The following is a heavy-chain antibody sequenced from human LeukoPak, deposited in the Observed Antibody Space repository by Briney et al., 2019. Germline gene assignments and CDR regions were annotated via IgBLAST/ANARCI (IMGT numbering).Heavy chain of an antibody. CDR3: ARDVYRYCSSTSCYGDDYYYGMDV. CDR1: GFTFSSYA. J-gene: IGHJ6*02. V-gene: IGHV3-30*04. CDR2: ISYDGSNK. D-gene: IGHD2-2*01. Sequence: GRSLRLSCAASGFTFSSYAMHWVRQAPGKGLEWVAVISYDGSNKYYADSVKGRFTISRDNSKNTLYLQMNSLRAEDTAVYYCARDVYRYCSSTSCYGDDYYYGMDVWGQGTTVTVSS.